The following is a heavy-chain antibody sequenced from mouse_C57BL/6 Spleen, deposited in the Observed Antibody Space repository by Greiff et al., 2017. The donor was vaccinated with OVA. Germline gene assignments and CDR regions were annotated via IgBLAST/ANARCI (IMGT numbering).Heavy chain of an antibody. CDR1: GFTFSSYG. J-gene: IGHJ2*01. D-gene: IGHD1-1*01. CDR2: ISSGGSYT. Sequence: EVQGVESGGDLVKPGGSLKLSCAASGFTFSSYGMSWVRQTPDKRLEWVATISSGGSYTYYPDSVKGRFTISRDNAKNTLYLQMSSLKSEDTAMYYCARGTTVVAVYYFDYWGQGTTLTVSS. CDR3: ARGTTVVAVYYFDY. V-gene: IGHV5-6*01.